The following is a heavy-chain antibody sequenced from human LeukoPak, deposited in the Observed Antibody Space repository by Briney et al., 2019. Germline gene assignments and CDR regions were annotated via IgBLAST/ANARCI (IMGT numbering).Heavy chain of an antibody. CDR3: ARRGGSYPSFDY. Sequence: PSETLSLTCAVYGGSFSGYYWSWIRQPPGKGLEWIGSIYYSGSTYYNPSLKSRVTISVDTSKNQFSLELSSVTAADTAVYYCARRGGSYPSFDYWGQGTLVTVSS. CDR1: GGSFSGYY. V-gene: IGHV4-34*01. J-gene: IGHJ4*02. CDR2: IYYSGST. D-gene: IGHD1-26*01.